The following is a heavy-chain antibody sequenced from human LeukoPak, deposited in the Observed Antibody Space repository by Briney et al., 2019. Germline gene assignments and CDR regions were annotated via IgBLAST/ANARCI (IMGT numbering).Heavy chain of an antibody. V-gene: IGHV6-1*01. J-gene: IGHJ2*01. CDR1: GDSVSSSSAT. CDR2: TYYRSKWYD. CDR3: ARGSKGSSPYWYFDL. Sequence: SRTLSLTCAISGDSVSSSSATWNWIRQSPSRGLEWLGRTYYRSKWYDDYAVSVKSRITISPDTSKNHSSLQLNSVTPEDTAVYYCARGSKGSSPYWYFDLWGRGTLVTVSS. D-gene: IGHD6-13*01.